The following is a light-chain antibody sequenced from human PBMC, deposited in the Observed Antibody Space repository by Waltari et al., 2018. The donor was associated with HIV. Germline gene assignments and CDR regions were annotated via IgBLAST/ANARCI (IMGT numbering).Light chain of an antibody. V-gene: IGKV1-39*01. Sequence: DIQMSQSPSSLSASIADRVTLTCRSSQDIGTALNWYRQESGKAPRLLVSAASKLQNGVPSRFSGSGSGTDFTLNITGLEPEDFATFYCQQSHTVPHTFGQGTNLDI. CDR3: QQSHTVPHT. CDR2: AAS. J-gene: IGKJ2*01. CDR1: QDIGTA.